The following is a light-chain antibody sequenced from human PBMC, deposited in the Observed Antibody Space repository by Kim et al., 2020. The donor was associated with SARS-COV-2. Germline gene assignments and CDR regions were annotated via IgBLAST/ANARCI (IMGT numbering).Light chain of an antibody. CDR3: SSYTSSSTWV. CDR2: DVS. V-gene: IGLV2-14*03. CDR1: NSYGGCYHY. J-gene: IGLJ3*02. Sequence: GHSITISCPGTNSYGGCYHYGFRSQQHPGQAPKLMVYDVSQRPSGVSNRFSGSKSGNTASLTISGLQAEDEADYYCSSYTSSSTWVFGGGTQLTVL.